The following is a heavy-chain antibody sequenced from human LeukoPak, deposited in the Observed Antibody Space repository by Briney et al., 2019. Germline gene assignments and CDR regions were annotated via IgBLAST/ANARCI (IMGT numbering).Heavy chain of an antibody. CDR2: IIPMIDTP. Sequence: GASVKVSRKASGGTFRSNAINWVRQAPGKGLEWMGGIIPMIDTPKYAQRFQGRVTITADDSTSTSYMVVSSLRSEDTAVYYCAIFQGTYGDNDNDYWGQGTLVTVSS. V-gene: IGHV1-69*13. J-gene: IGHJ4*02. D-gene: IGHD4-17*01. CDR3: AIFQGTYGDNDNDY. CDR1: GGTFRSNA.